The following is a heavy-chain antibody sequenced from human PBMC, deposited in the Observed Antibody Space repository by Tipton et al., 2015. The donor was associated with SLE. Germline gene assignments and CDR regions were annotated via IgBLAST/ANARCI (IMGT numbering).Heavy chain of an antibody. J-gene: IGHJ5*02. V-gene: IGHV4-39*07. D-gene: IGHD2-15*01. Sequence: TLSLTCTVSGGSTSSSSYYWGWIRQPPGKGLEWIGSIYYSGSTYYNPSLKSRVTISVDTSKNQFSLKLSAVTAADTAVYYCARIPVGLVYCSGGSCFSRWFDPWGQGTLVTVSS. CDR3: ARIPVGLVYCSGGSCFSRWFDP. CDR2: IYYSGST. CDR1: GGSTSSSSYY.